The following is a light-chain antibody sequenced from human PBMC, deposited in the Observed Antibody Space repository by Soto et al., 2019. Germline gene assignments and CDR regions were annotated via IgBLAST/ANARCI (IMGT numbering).Light chain of an antibody. Sequence: QSALTQPASLSGSPGQSITISCTGTSSDIGAYDYVSWFQQHPGKAPKLMISEVNNRPSGVSNRFSGSKSGNTAYLTISGLQVEDEADYYCQSYDISLHNDVFGTGTKVTVL. CDR2: EVN. CDR1: SSDIGAYDY. J-gene: IGLJ1*01. V-gene: IGLV2-14*01. CDR3: QSYDISLHNDV.